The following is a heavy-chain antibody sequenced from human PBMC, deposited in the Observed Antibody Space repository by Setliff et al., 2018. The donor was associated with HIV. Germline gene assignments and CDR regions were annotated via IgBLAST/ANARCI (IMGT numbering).Heavy chain of an antibody. V-gene: IGHV5-51*01. CDR3: ASLQADAVDV. CDR2: IHPRDSET. CDR1: GYSFTSYW. J-gene: IGHJ6*02. Sequence: ESLKISCKGSGYSFTSYWIGWVRQMPGKGLEWMGIIHPRDSETRYSPSFQGQVTISADKSISTAYLQWSSLKASDTAMYYCASLQADAVDVWGQGTTVTVSS.